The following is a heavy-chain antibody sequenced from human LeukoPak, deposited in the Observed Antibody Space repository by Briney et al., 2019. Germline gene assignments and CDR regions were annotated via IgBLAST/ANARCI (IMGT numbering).Heavy chain of an antibody. D-gene: IGHD1-26*01. V-gene: IGHV3-48*03. CDR3: ARDWSFDAFDI. CDR1: GFTFSTYE. J-gene: IGHJ3*02. CDR2: ITSSGSTI. Sequence: GGSLRLSCAASGFTFSTYEMNWVRQAPGKGLEWVSYITSSGSTIYYADSVKGRFTISRDNARNSLYLQMNSLRAEDTSVYYCARDWSFDAFDIWGQGTMVTVSS.